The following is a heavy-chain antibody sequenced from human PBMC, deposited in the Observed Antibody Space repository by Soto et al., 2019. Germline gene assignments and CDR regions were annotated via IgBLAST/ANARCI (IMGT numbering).Heavy chain of an antibody. CDR1: GGSISSGDYY. J-gene: IGHJ6*02. CDR3: ANPSLIMTTVTTGPNYGMDV. CDR2: MHYRAIP. V-gene: IGHV4-30-4*01. D-gene: IGHD4-4*01. Sequence: PSETLSLTCNVSGGSISSGDYYWSWLRQSPGKGLEWIGYMHYRAIPYYNPSLKSRVSISVDTSKNQFSLTMASLTAADTAVYYCANPSLIMTTVTTGPNYGMDVWGQGTTVTVSS.